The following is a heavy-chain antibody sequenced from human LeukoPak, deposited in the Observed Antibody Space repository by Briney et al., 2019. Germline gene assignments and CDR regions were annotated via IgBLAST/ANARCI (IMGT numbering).Heavy chain of an antibody. Sequence: GGSLRLSCAASGFTFSSYSMNWVRQAPGRGLEWVSSITSSSTYIYYADSVKGRFTISRDNAKNSLYLQMNSLRAEDTAVYYCASEHIAGALWYFDYWGQGTLVTVSS. CDR1: GFTFSSYS. D-gene: IGHD6-13*01. CDR2: ITSSSTYI. CDR3: ASEHIAGALWYFDY. J-gene: IGHJ4*02. V-gene: IGHV3-21*01.